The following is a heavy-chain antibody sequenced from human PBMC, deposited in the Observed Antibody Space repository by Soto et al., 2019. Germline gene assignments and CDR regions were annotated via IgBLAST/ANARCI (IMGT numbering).Heavy chain of an antibody. J-gene: IGHJ4*02. CDR2: IYYSGST. Sequence: QVQLQESGPGLVKPSETLSLTCTVSGGSVSSGSYYWSWIRQPPGKGLEWIGYIYYSGSTNYNPSLKSRVTMSVDTSKNQCALKLSSVTAADTAVYYCMSFTPPYSSSSSDRDYWGQGTLVTVSS. CDR1: GGSVSSGSYY. V-gene: IGHV4-61*01. D-gene: IGHD6-6*01. CDR3: MSFTPPYSSSSSDRDY.